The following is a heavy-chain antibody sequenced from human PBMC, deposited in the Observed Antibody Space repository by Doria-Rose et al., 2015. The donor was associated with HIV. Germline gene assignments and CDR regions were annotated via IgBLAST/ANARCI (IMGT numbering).Heavy chain of an antibody. D-gene: IGHD1-26*01. CDR2: IYQSGNT. CDR3: VRPLSGSYRGWDWYFDL. Sequence: TLSLTCTVSGYSISSGSYWGWIRQPPGKGLEWIGSIYQSGNTYYNPSLKSRVTISIDTSENQFSLKLSSVTAADTAVYYCVRPLSGSYRGWDWYFDLWGRGTLVTVSS. V-gene: IGHV4-38-2*02. CDR1: GYSISSGSY. J-gene: IGHJ2*01.